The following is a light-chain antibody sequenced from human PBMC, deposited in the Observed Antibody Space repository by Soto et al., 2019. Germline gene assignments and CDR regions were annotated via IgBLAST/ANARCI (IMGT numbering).Light chain of an antibody. V-gene: IGLV2-14*01. CDR2: EVS. CDR3: PSYKSSGPKV. CDR1: SSDVGGYNY. J-gene: IGLJ1*01. Sequence: QSALTQPASVSGSPGQSITISCTGTSSDVGGYNYVSWYQQHPGKAPKLMIYEVSNRPSGVSNRFSGSKSGNTASLTISGPQDERGADYNSPSYKSSGPKVFGTGTK.